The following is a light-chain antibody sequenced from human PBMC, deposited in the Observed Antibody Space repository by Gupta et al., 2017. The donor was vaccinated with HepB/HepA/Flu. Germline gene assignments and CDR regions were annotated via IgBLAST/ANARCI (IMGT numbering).Light chain of an antibody. CDR1: GSNIGTSYG. CDR2: GDT. V-gene: IGLV1-40*01. J-gene: IGLJ3*02. Sequence: QSVLTQPPSVSGAPGPRVTISCTGSGSNIGTSYGVHWYQQLPGTAPKLLIYGDTNRPSGVPDRFSGSKSGTSASLTITGLQAEDEADYYCQSYDSSLSGDWVFGGGTKLIVL. CDR3: QSYDSSLSGDWV.